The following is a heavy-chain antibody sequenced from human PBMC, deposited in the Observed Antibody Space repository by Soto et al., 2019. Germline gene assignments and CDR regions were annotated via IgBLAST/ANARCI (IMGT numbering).Heavy chain of an antibody. Sequence: DVQLVESGGGLVKPGGSLRLSCAASGFNFITFSMNWVRQAPGKGLEWVSSISASISSIYYAESVKGRFTVSRDKAKNSLYLQMNSLTAEDTALYYCVRDAYNRDAFDIWGQGTTVTVSS. CDR1: GFNFITFS. CDR3: VRDAYNRDAFDI. CDR2: ISASISSI. V-gene: IGHV3-21*01. J-gene: IGHJ3*02. D-gene: IGHD1-20*01.